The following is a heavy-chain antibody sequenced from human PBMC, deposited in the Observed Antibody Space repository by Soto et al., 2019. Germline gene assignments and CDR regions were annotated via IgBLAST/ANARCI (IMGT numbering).Heavy chain of an antibody. Sequence: PSETLSLTCTVSGGSISSGGYNWTWIRQHPGKGLEWIGYIFYSGSTSYNPSLKSRVTISVDTSKNQFSLKLNPVTAADTAVYYCASCAPVYDMDVWGQGTTVTVSS. D-gene: IGHD3-22*01. V-gene: IGHV4-31*03. CDR3: ASCAPVYDMDV. CDR2: IFYSGST. CDR1: GGSISSGGYN. J-gene: IGHJ6*02.